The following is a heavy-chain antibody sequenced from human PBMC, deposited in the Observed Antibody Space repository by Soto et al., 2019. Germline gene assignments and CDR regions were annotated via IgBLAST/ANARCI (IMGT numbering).Heavy chain of an antibody. D-gene: IGHD2-2*01. Sequence: QVQLVQSGAEVKKPGSSVKVSCKASGGTFSSYTISWVRQAPGQGLEWMGRIIPTLGIANYAQKFQGRVTITADKSTSTAYMELSSLRSEDTAVYYCAVCLVPAARADAFDIWGQGTMVTVSS. CDR3: AVCLVPAARADAFDI. J-gene: IGHJ3*02. V-gene: IGHV1-69*02. CDR2: IIPTLGIA. CDR1: GGTFSSYT.